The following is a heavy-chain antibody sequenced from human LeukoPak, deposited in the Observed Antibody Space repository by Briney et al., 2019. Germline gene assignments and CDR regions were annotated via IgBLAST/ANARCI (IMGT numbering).Heavy chain of an antibody. Sequence: GGSLRLSCAASGFTFSSYWMHWVRQAPGKGLVWVSRIHSDGSSTSYADSVRGRFTIPRDGAKSTLYLQMNSLRAEDTAVYYCARSGWPYYFDYWGQGTLVTVSS. J-gene: IGHJ4*02. D-gene: IGHD3-22*01. CDR2: IHSDGSST. V-gene: IGHV3-74*01. CDR3: ARSGWPYYFDY. CDR1: GFTFSSYW.